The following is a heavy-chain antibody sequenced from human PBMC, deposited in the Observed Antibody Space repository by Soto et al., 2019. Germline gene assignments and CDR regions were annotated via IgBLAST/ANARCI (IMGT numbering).Heavy chain of an antibody. D-gene: IGHD2-21*01. CDR2: ISSSSAYI. J-gene: IGHJ4*01. CDR3: AREASSGAECYFLGF. V-gene: IGHV3-21*01. CDR1: GFSFSSYS. Sequence: GGSLRLSCAGSGFSFSSYSMNWVRQAPGKGLEWVSYISSSSAYIYSKDSVKGRFTISRDNAKNTLFLQMNGLRAEDTAVYYCAREASSGAECYFLGFWGQGTLVIVSS.